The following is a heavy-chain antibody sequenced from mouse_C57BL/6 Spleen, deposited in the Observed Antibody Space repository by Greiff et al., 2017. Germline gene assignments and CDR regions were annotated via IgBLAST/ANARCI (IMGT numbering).Heavy chain of an antibody. J-gene: IGHJ2*01. CDR3: ARSFYYYGSSYVDY. CDR2: IYPGDGDT. V-gene: IGHV1-82*01. Sequence: VQLQQSGPELVKPGASVKISCTASGYAFSSSWMNWVKQRPGKGLEWIGRIYPGDGDTNYNGKFKGKATLTADKSSSTAYMQLSSLTSEDSAVYFCARSFYYYGSSYVDYWGQGTTLTVSS. D-gene: IGHD1-1*01. CDR1: GYAFSSSW.